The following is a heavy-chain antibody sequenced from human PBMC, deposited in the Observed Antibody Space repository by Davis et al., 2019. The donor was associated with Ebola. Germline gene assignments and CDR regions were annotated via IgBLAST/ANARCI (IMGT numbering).Heavy chain of an antibody. CDR2: TYYTSKWHN. J-gene: IGHJ6*02. CDR1: GDSVFGKNGA. D-gene: IGHD3-16*01. V-gene: IGHV6-1*01. CDR3: VRGWGRSGLDV. Sequence: HSQTLSLTCAISGDSVFGKNGAWNWIRQSPSRGLEWLGRTYYTSKWHNDYGESVKSRITINPDTSKNQLSLQLNSVTPEETAVYYCVRGWGRSGLDVWGQGTTVTVSS.